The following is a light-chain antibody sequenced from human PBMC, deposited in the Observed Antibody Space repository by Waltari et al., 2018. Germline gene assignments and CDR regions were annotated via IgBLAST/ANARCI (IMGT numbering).Light chain of an antibody. CDR3: SSYAGSNNFVV. CDR1: SSDVGGYHY. CDR2: EVF. J-gene: IGLJ2*01. V-gene: IGLV2-8*01. Sequence: QSALTQPPSASGSPGQSVTISCTGTSSDVGGYHYVSWYQHHPGKAPKLMIFEVFKRPSGVPDRFSGSKSGNTASLTVSGLQADDEADYYCSSYAGSNNFVVFGGGTKLTVL.